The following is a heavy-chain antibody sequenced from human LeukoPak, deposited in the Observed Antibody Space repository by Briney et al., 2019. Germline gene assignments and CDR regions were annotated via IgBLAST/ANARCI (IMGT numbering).Heavy chain of an antibody. J-gene: IGHJ4*02. CDR1: GGSISSGGYY. CDR3: ARGTGRIDY. V-gene: IGHV4-30-2*01. D-gene: IGHD1-14*01. Sequence: TSETLSLTCTVSGGSISSGGYYWSWIRQPPGKGLEWIGYIYHSGSTYYNPSLKSRVTISVDRSKNQFSLKLSSVTAADTAVYYCARGTGRIDYWGQGTLVTVSS. CDR2: IYHSGST.